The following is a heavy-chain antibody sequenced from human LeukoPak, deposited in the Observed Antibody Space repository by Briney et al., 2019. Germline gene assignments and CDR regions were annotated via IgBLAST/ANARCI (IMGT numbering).Heavy chain of an antibody. CDR3: ARWVSTPRGYFDY. D-gene: IGHD5/OR15-5a*01. J-gene: IGHJ4*02. CDR1: VGSISSSSFY. CDR2: IYYSGST. V-gene: IGHV4-39*01. Sequence: SETLSLTCTVSVGSISSSSFYWGWIRQPPGKGLEWIGNIYYSGSTYYNPSLKSRVTISVDTSKNQFSLRLSSVTAADTAVYYCARWVSTPRGYFDYWGQGTLVTVSS.